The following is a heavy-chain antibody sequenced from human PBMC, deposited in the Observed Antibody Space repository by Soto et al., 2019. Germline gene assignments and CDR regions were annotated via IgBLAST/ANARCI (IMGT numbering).Heavy chain of an antibody. J-gene: IGHJ6*02. Sequence: GGSLRLSCAASGFTFSSYGMHWVRQAPGKGLEWVAVIWYDGSNKYYADSVKGRFTISRDNSKNTLYLQMNSLRAEDTAVYYCARDARVATVLGMDVWGQGTTVTVSS. V-gene: IGHV3-33*01. CDR3: ARDARVATVLGMDV. CDR1: GFTFSSYG. CDR2: IWYDGSNK. D-gene: IGHD5-12*01.